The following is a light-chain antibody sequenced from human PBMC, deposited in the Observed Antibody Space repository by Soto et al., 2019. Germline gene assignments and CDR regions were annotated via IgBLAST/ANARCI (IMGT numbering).Light chain of an antibody. Sequence: SALTQPPSASGSPRQSVTISCTGTSSDVGGYNYVSWFQQHPGKAPKLIIHEVNQRPSGVPDRFSGSKSGNTASLTVSGLQAEDEGTYYCSSYGGYNNVVFGTGTKVTVL. CDR3: SSYGGYNNVV. CDR1: SSDVGGYNY. V-gene: IGLV2-8*01. J-gene: IGLJ1*01. CDR2: EVN.